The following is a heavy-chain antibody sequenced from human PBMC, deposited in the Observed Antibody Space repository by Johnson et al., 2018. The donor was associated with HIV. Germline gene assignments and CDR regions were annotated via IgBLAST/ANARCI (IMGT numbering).Heavy chain of an antibody. Sequence: VQLVESGGGLVQPGGSLRLSCAASGFTFSSYWMSWVRQAPGKGLEWVANIKPDGSEKYYVDSVKGRFTISRDNAKNSLYLQMNSMRAEDTAWYYFSRDLAVFCSRAFDIWGQGTMVTVSS. D-gene: IGHD3-10*02. CDR2: IKPDGSEK. CDR3: SRDLAVFCSRAFDI. CDR1: GFTFSSYW. J-gene: IGHJ3*02. V-gene: IGHV3-7*05.